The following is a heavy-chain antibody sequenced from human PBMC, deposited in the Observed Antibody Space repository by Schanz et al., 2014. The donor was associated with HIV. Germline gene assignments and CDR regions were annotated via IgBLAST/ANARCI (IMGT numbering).Heavy chain of an antibody. D-gene: IGHD3-10*01. V-gene: IGHV3-48*02. CDR3: VRDSGAAAEMDV. J-gene: IGHJ6*02. Sequence: VQLVESGGGVVQPGRSLRLSCAASGFTFSSYGMHWVRQAPGKGLEWVSYISRDSSIIFYADSVKGRFTISRDNAKNSMYLQINSLRDADTAAYYCVRDSGAAAEMDVWGQGTTVIVSS. CDR1: GFTFSSYG. CDR2: ISRDSSII.